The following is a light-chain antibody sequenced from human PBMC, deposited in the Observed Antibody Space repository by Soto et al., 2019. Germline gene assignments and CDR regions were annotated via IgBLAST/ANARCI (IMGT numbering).Light chain of an antibody. Sequence: EIVLTQSPGSLSFSPGERATLSCRASQSVDSSFFAWYQQKPGQAPRLLIYGASNRATGIPDRFSGRGSVTYFTLTSTGLAPEDFAVYYCQQYVSSVTFGQGTKVEIK. CDR2: GAS. J-gene: IGKJ1*01. V-gene: IGKV3-20*01. CDR3: QQYVSSVT. CDR1: QSVDSSF.